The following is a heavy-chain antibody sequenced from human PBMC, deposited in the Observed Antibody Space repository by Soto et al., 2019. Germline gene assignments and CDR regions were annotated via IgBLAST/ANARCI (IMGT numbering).Heavy chain of an antibody. CDR1: GFSLSTSGVG. CDR3: EHTRGRTWPEGGAMDV. J-gene: IGHJ6*02. D-gene: IGHD2-15*01. Sequence: QITLKESGPTLVKPTQTLTLTCTFSGFSLSTSGVGVGWIRQPPGKALEWLALIYWDDDKRYSPSLKSRLTITKDTSKDQVVLTMTNMAPVYTGTDYCEHTRGRTWPEGGAMDVWGQGTTVTVSS. CDR2: IYWDDDK. V-gene: IGHV2-5*02.